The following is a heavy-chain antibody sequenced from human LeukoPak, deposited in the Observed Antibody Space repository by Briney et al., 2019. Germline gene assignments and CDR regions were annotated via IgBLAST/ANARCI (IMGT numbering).Heavy chain of an antibody. D-gene: IGHD3-10*01. CDR1: GYTFTGYY. CDR2: INPNSGGT. CDR3: ARGLSVRGGNWFDP. Sequence: ASVKVSCKASGYTFTGYYMHWVRQAPGQGLEWMGWINPNSGGTNYAQKFQGWVTMTRDTSISIAYMELSRLRSDDTAVYYCARGLSVRGGNWFDPWGQGTLVTVSS. J-gene: IGHJ5*02. V-gene: IGHV1-2*04.